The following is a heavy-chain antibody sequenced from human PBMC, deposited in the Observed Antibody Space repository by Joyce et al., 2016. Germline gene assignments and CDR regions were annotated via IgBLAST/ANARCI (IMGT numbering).Heavy chain of an antibody. J-gene: IGHJ4*02. D-gene: IGHD3-22*01. CDR3: TRLNYYDSSYDY. Sequence: QLQLQESGPGLVKPSETLSLTCTVSGGSIRSSNYYWGWIRQPPKKGLEWIGSIYYSGSTHYNPSLKSRLTISVDTSKNQFSVKLNSVTAADTAVYYCTRLNYYDSSYDYWGQGTLVTVSS. CDR2: IYYSGST. CDR1: GGSIRSSNYY. V-gene: IGHV4-39*01.